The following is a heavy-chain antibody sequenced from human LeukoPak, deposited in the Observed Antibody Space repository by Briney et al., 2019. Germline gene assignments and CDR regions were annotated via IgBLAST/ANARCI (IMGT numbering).Heavy chain of an antibody. CDR2: IKSKTDGGTT. Sequence: PGGSLRLSCAASGFTFSKAWTTWVRRAPGKGLEWVGRIKSKTDGGTTDYAAPVKGRFTISRDDSRKTLYLQMNSLKSADTAVYYCTTRRYWGQGTLVTVSS. V-gene: IGHV3-15*01. CDR3: TTRRY. J-gene: IGHJ4*02. CDR1: GFTFSKAW.